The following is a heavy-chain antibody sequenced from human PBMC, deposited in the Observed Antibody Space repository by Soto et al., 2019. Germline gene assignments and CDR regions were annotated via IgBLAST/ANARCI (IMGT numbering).Heavy chain of an antibody. D-gene: IGHD6-19*01. Sequence: PSETLSLTCAVYGGSFSGYYWIWIRQPPGKGLEWIGEINHSGSTNYNPSLKSRVTISVDTSKNQFSLKLSSVTAADTAVYYCARAVAGTPPYDYYGMDVWGQGTTVTVSS. CDR2: INHSGST. CDR3: ARAVAGTPPYDYYGMDV. V-gene: IGHV4-34*01. CDR1: GGSFSGYY. J-gene: IGHJ6*02.